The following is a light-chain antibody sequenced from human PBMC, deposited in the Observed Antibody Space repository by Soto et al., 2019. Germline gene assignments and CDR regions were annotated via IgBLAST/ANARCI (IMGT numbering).Light chain of an antibody. CDR1: SSDVGGYDF. Sequence: QSVLTQPASVSGSPGQSITISCTGASSDVGGYDFVSWYQLHPDKAPKLIIYEVSNRPSGVSHRFSGSKSGNTASLTISGLQAEDEADYYCTSYTRISTYVFGTGTKVTAL. CDR3: TSYTRISTYV. J-gene: IGLJ1*01. V-gene: IGLV2-14*01. CDR2: EVS.